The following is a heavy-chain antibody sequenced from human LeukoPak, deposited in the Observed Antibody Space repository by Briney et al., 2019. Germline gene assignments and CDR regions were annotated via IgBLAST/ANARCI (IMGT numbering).Heavy chain of an antibody. J-gene: IGHJ6*04. CDR1: GGTFSSYA. CDR3: ARDGERGYSYGYYYYGMDV. V-gene: IGHV1-69*06. Sequence: SVKVSCKASGGTFSSYAISWVRQAPGQGLEWIGGIIPIFGTANYAQKFQGRVTITADKSTSTAYMELSSLRSEDTAVYYCARDGERGYSYGYYYYGMDVWGKGTTVTVSS. CDR2: IIPIFGTA. D-gene: IGHD5-18*01.